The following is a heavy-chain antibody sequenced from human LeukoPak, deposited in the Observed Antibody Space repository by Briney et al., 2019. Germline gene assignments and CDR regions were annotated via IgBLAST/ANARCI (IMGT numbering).Heavy chain of an antibody. CDR1: GGSISSGSYY. D-gene: IGHD2-2*01. J-gene: IGHJ5*02. Sequence: PSETLSLTCTVSGGSISSGSYYWSWLRQPAGKGPEWIGRINTSGSTNYNPSLNSRVTISMDTSKNQFSLKLSSVTAADTAVYYCARYHVLNRGVNWFDPWGQGTLVTVSS. V-gene: IGHV4-61*02. CDR2: INTSGST. CDR3: ARYHVLNRGVNWFDP.